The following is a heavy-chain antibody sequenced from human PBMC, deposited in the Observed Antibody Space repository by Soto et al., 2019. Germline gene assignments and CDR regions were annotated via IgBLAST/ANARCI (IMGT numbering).Heavy chain of an antibody. CDR2: INHSGST. J-gene: IGHJ4*02. V-gene: IGHV4-34*01. CDR1: GGSFSGYY. CDR3: ARGDFGSGNY. D-gene: IGHD3-10*01. Sequence: QVLLQQWGAGLLKPSETLSLTCAVYGGSFSGYYWSWIRQPPGKGLEWIGEINHSGSTNYNPSLKSRVTISVDTSKSQFSLKLSFLTAADTAVYFCARGDFGSGNYWGQGTLVTVSS.